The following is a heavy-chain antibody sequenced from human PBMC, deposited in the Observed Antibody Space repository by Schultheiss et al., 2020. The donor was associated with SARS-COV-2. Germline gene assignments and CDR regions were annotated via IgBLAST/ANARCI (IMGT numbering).Heavy chain of an antibody. V-gene: IGHV3-23*01. D-gene: IGHD3-22*01. CDR2: ISGSGGST. CDR3: AKSSAFDY. Sequence: GGSLRLSCAASGFTFSSYAMNWVRQVPGKGLEWVSSISGSGGSTYYADSVKGRFTISRDNAKNSLYLQMNSLRAEDTAVYYCAKSSAFDYWGQGTLVTVSS. CDR1: GFTFSSYA. J-gene: IGHJ4*02.